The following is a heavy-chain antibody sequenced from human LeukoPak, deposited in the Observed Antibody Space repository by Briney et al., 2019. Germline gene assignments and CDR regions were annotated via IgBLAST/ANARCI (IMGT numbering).Heavy chain of an antibody. Sequence: ASVKVSCKGSGYTFTSYGINWVRQAPGQGLEWMGWISAHNGNTNYAQKFQGRVTMTTDTSTSTAYMELRSLRSDDTAVYYCAREGGRYCSGGSCYSSNGWYGGLNYWGQGTLVTVSS. J-gene: IGHJ4*02. CDR3: AREGGRYCSGGSCYSSNGWYGGLNY. V-gene: IGHV1-18*01. D-gene: IGHD2-15*01. CDR1: GYTFTSYG. CDR2: ISAHNGNT.